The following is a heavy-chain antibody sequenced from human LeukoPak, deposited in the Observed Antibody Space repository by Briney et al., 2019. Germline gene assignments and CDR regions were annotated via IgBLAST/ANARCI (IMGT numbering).Heavy chain of an antibody. D-gene: IGHD6-13*01. J-gene: IGHJ4*02. CDR3: ARLGTRG. CDR2: INPTGGST. V-gene: IGHV1-46*01. Sequence: ASVNVSCKASGYTFPSYFMHWVRQAPGQGLEWMGIINPTGGSTTYAQKLQGRVTMTTDTSTSTAYMELRSLRSDDTAVYYCARLGTRGWGQGTLVTVSS. CDR1: GYTFPSYF.